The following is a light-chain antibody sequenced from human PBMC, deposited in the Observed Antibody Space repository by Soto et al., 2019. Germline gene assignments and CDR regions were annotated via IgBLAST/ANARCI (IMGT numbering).Light chain of an antibody. CDR2: AAS. CDR1: QGITNY. J-gene: IGKJ4*01. CDR3: LQHYIYPLT. Sequence: DIQMTQSPSAMSASVGDTVTITCRASQGITNYLDWFQQKPGKVPQRMIYAASTLQSGVPSRFSGSGSGTDFTLTISGLQPDDSATYYCLQHYIYPLTFGGGTRLEIK. V-gene: IGKV1-17*03.